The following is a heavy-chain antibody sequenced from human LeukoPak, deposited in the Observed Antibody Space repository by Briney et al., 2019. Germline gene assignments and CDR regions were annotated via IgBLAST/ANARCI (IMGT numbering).Heavy chain of an antibody. CDR1: GFTFSSYD. CDR3: ARDSRTIGYSYGYY. J-gene: IGHJ4*02. CDR2: ISYDGSNK. V-gene: IGHV3-30-3*01. Sequence: GGSLRLSCAASGFTFSSYDMHWVRQAPGKGLEWVAVISYDGSNKYYADSVKGRFTISRDNSKNTLYLQMNSLRAEDTAVYYCARDSRTIGYSYGYYWGQGTLVTVSS. D-gene: IGHD5-18*01.